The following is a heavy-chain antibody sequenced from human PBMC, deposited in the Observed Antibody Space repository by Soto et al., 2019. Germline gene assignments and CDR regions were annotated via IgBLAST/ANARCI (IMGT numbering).Heavy chain of an antibody. CDR3: ARGGDPYGDCRYYFDY. Sequence: SETLSLTCAVYGGSFSGYYWSWIRQPPGKGLEWIGEINHSGSTNYNPSLKSRVTISVDTSKNQFSLKLSSVTAADTAVYYCARGGDPYGDCRYYFDYWGQGTLVTVSS. CDR2: INHSGST. D-gene: IGHD4-17*01. CDR1: GGSFSGYY. J-gene: IGHJ4*02. V-gene: IGHV4-34*01.